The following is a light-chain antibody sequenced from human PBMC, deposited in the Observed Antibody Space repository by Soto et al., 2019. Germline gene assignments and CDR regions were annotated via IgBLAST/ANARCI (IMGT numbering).Light chain of an antibody. V-gene: IGKV1-27*01. CDR2: AAS. CDR3: QKYNSAPPLT. CDR1: QGISNY. J-gene: IGKJ4*01. Sequence: DIQMTQSPSSLSASVGDRVTITCRASQGISNYLAWYQQKPGKVPKLLIYAASTLQSGVPSRFSGSGSGTDITRTSSSLQPEDVATYYCQKYNSAPPLTFVGGTKVEIK.